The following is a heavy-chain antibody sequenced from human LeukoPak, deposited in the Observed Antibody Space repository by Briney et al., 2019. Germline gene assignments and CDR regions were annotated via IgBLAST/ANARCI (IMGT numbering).Heavy chain of an antibody. V-gene: IGHV1-8*02. J-gene: IGHJ4*02. CDR1: GGTFSSYA. CDR3: ARKYYFDY. CDR2: MNPNSGNT. Sequence: ASVKVSCKASGGTFSSYAISWVRQAPGQGLEWMGGMNPNSGNTGYAQKFQGRVTMTRNTSISTAYMELSSLRSEDTAVYYCARKYYFDYWGQGTLVTVSS.